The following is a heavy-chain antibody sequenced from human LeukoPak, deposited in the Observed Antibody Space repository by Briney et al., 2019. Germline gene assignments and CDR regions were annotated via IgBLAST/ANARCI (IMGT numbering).Heavy chain of an antibody. CDR2: INSDSTTL. CDR1: GFIFSDHY. CDR3: VRGGATRGRFEN. V-gene: IGHV3-11*04. J-gene: IGHJ4*02. Sequence: GGSLRLSCAASGFIFSDHYMSWIRQAPGKGLEGVAYINSDSTTLYYADSVKGRFTISRDNAKNSLYLQKNSLRAEDTAVYYCVRGGATRGRFENWGQGTLVTVSS. D-gene: IGHD1-26*01.